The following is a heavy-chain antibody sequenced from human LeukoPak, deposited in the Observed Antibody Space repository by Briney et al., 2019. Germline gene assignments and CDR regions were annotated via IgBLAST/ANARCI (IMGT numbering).Heavy chain of an antibody. CDR1: GDSVSGYY. D-gene: IGHD3-10*02. J-gene: IGHJ5*02. V-gene: IGHV4-59*02. CDR3: ARVRSASMLGVTSWFDP. Sequence: PSETLSLTCTVSGDSVSGYYGSWIRQPPGKGLEWIGYMYYSGSTNYNPSLKSRVTMSVDTSKNQFSLKLSSVTAADTAVYYCARVRSASMLGVTSWFDPWGQGTLVTVSS. CDR2: MYYSGST.